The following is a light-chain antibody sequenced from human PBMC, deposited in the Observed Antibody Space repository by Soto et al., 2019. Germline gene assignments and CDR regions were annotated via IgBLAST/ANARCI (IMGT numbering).Light chain of an antibody. CDR1: SNDVGSYDY. Sequence: QSALTQPASVSGSPGQSITISCTGTSNDVGSYDYVSWYQQHPGKAPKLMIYDVFNRPSGVSSRFSGSKSGNTASLTISGLQVDDEAAYYCRSYTTSSTVVFGGGTKLTVL. V-gene: IGLV2-14*03. CDR2: DVF. CDR3: RSYTTSSTVV. J-gene: IGLJ2*01.